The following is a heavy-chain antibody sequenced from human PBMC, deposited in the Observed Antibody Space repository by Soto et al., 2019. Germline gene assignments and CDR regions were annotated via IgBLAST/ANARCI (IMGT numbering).Heavy chain of an antibody. J-gene: IGHJ4*02. CDR1: GGSISSGGYY. CDR2: IYYSGST. D-gene: IGHD3-22*01. V-gene: IGHV4-31*03. Sequence: PSETLSLTCTVSGGSISSGGYYWSWIRQHPGKGLEWIGYIYYSGSTYYNPSLKSRVTISVDTSKNQFSLKLSSVTAADTAVYYCARGGDGGDLLLRYWGQGTLVTVSS. CDR3: ARGGDGGDLLLRY.